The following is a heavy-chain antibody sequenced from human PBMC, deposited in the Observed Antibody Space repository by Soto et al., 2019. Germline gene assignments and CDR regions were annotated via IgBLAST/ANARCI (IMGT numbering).Heavy chain of an antibody. V-gene: IGHV1-3*01. J-gene: IGHJ3*02. Sequence: ASVKGSCKASGYTFTGYAMHRLRQDPGQRLEWMGWINAGNGNTKYSQKFQGRVTITRDTSASTAYMELSSLRSEDTAVYYCARTTSRNYDILTGYPDAFDIWGQGTTVTVSS. D-gene: IGHD3-9*01. CDR1: GYTFTGYA. CDR2: INAGNGNT. CDR3: ARTTSRNYDILTGYPDAFDI.